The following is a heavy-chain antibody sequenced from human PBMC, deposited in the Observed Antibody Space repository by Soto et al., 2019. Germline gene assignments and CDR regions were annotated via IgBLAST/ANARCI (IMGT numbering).Heavy chain of an antibody. J-gene: IGHJ4*02. D-gene: IGHD3-22*01. Sequence: ASVKVSCKASGGTFSSYAISWVRQAPGQGLEWMGGIIPIFGTANYAQKFQGRVTITADKSTSTAYMELSSLRSEDTAVYYCARVGRLSPSPRAYRSGFGYWGQGTLVTISS. CDR3: ARVGRLSPSPRAYRSGFGY. CDR1: GGTFSSYA. CDR2: IIPIFGTA. V-gene: IGHV1-69*06.